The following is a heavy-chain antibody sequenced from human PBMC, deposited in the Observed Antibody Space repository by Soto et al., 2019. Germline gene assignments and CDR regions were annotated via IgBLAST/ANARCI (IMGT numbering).Heavy chain of an antibody. CDR2: IIPIFGTA. D-gene: IGHD2-8*01. CDR3: ARGQPGYCTNGVCYQDY. J-gene: IGHJ4*02. Sequence: QVQLVQSGAEVKKPGSSVKVSCKASGGTFSSYAISWVRQAPGQGLEWMGGIIPIFGTANYAQKFQGRVTITADESKSTAYMELSSMRSEDTAVYYCARGQPGYCTNGVCYQDYWGQGTLVTVSS. V-gene: IGHV1-69*01. CDR1: GGTFSSYA.